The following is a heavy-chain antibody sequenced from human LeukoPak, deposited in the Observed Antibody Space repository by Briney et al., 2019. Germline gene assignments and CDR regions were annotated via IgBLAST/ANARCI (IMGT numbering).Heavy chain of an antibody. CDR3: ARYLGSTSNPPFDY. V-gene: IGHV3-7*01. Sequence: GGSLRLSCAASGLTLSSHWMSWVRQAPGKGLEWVANIKPDGSEKYFVDSVKGRFTVSRDNAKNSLYLQMTSLRVEDTAVYYCARYLGSTSNPPFDYWGQGTLVTVSS. D-gene: IGHD6-13*01. CDR2: IKPDGSEK. J-gene: IGHJ4*02. CDR1: GLTLSSHW.